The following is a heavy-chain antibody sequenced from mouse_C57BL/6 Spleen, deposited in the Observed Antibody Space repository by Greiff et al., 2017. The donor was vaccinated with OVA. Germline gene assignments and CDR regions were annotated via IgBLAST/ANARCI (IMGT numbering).Heavy chain of an antibody. CDR3: TRDPDYYGSSYFDY. CDR1: GYTFTDYE. D-gene: IGHD1-1*01. CDR2: IDPETGGT. V-gene: IGHV1-15*01. J-gene: IGHJ2*01. Sequence: VKLVESGAELVRPGASVTLSCKASGYTFTDYEMHWVKQTPVHGLEWIGAIDPETGGTAYNQKFKGKAILTADKSSSTAYMELRSLTSEDSAVYYCTRDPDYYGSSYFDYWGQGTTLTVSS.